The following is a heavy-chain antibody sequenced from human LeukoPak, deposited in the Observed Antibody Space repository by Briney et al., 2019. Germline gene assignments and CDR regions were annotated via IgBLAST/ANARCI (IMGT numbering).Heavy chain of an antibody. D-gene: IGHD2-21*01. J-gene: IGHJ3*02. CDR1: GFTFSSYA. CDR3: ATSMAQDVDAFHI. CDR2: ISGSGGST. V-gene: IGHV3-23*01. Sequence: GGSLRLSCAASGFTFSSYAMSWVRQAPGKGLEWVSAISGSGGSTYYADSVKGRFTISRDNSKNSLYLQMNNLRAEDTAMFYCATSMAQDVDAFHIWGQGTMVTVSS.